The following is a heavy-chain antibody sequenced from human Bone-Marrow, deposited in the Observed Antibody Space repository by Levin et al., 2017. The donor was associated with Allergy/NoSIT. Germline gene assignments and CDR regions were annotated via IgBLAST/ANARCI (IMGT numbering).Heavy chain of an antibody. J-gene: IGHJ6*02. CDR2: IGTAGDT. D-gene: IGHD3-3*01. CDR3: ARSKLRFLEWLSPYYYYYGMDV. Sequence: GESLKISCAASGFTFSSYDMHWVRQATGKGLEWVSAIGTAGDTYYPGSVKGRFTISRENAKNSLYLQMNSLRAGDTAVYYCARSKLRFLEWLSPYYYYYGMDVWGQGTTVTVSS. CDR1: GFTFSSYD. V-gene: IGHV3-13*01.